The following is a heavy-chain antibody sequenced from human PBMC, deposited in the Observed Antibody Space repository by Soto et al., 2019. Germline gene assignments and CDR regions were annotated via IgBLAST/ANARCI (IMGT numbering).Heavy chain of an antibody. CDR1: GGSISSYY. D-gene: IGHD3-16*02. V-gene: IGHV4-59*08. CDR2: IYYSGST. J-gene: IGHJ5*02. CDR3: ARHQWYDYIWGSYRSPNWFDP. Sequence: SETLSLTCTVSGGSISSYYWSWIRQPPGKGLEWIGYIYYSGSTNYNPSLKSRVTISVETSKNQFSLKLSSVTAADTAVYYVARHQWYDYIWGSYRSPNWFDPWGQGTLVTVSS.